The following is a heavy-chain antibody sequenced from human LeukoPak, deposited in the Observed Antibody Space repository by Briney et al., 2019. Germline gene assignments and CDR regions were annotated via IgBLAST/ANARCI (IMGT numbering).Heavy chain of an antibody. V-gene: IGHV1-69*05. J-gene: IGHJ5*02. CDR3: ARGPNYDFWSGYYVMHGWFDP. CDR2: IIPIFGTA. D-gene: IGHD3-3*01. Sequence: GASVKVSCKASGGTFSSYAISWVRQAPGQGLEWMGGIIPIFGTANYAQKFQGRVTITTDESTSTAYMELSSLRSEDTAVYYCARGPNYDFWSGYYVMHGWFDPWGQGTLVTVSS. CDR1: GGTFSSYA.